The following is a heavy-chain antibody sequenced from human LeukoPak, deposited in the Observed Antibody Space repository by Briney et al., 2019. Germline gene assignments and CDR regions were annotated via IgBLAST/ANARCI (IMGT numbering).Heavy chain of an antibody. CDR2: ISPKSGGT. CDR1: GYTFSVYY. Sequence: ASVKVSCKASGYTFSVYYIHWVRQAPGQGLEWMGWISPKSGGTNYAQNFQGRVTMTRDTSINTAYMELNRLRPDDTAVYYCARHNYDFDFDSWGQGALVTVSS. J-gene: IGHJ4*02. CDR3: ARHNYDFDFDS. V-gene: IGHV1-2*02. D-gene: IGHD3-3*01.